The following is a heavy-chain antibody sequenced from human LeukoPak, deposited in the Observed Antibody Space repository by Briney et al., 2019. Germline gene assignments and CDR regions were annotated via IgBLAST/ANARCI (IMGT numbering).Heavy chain of an antibody. CDR3: ARLPMGATGRRVASGIDC. V-gene: IGHV5-51*01. CDR1: GYSFTSYW. CDR2: IYPGDSDT. Sequence: GESLKISCKGSGYSFTSYWIGWVRQMPGKGLEWMGIIYPGDSDTRYSPSFQGQVTISADKSISTAYLQWSSLKASDTAMYYCARLPMGATGRRVASGIDCWGQGTLVTVSS. D-gene: IGHD1-26*01. J-gene: IGHJ4*02.